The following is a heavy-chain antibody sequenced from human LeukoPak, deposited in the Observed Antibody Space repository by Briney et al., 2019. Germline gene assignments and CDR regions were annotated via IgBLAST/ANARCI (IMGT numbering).Heavy chain of an antibody. CDR1: GGSISSYY. J-gene: IGHJ4*02. D-gene: IGHD2-15*01. CDR3: ARLFCSGASCSRGRGFDY. Sequence: PSETLSLTCTVSGGSISSYYWSWIRQPPGKGLEWIGYIYYSGSPYYSPSLESRVTISADTSQNQFSLKLNPVTAADTAIYYCARLFCSGASCSRGRGFDYWGQGTLVTVSS. CDR2: IYYSGSP. V-gene: IGHV4-59*12.